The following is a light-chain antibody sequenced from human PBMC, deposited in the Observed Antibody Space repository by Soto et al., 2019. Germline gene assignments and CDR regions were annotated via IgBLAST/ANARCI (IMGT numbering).Light chain of an antibody. J-gene: IGKJ2*01. Sequence: EIVMTQSPATLSVSPGERATLSCRASQSVSSNLAWYQQKPGQAPRLLIYGASTRATGFPARFSGSGSGTVFTLTISSLQSEDFAVYYCQQYNNWPPANTFGQGTKLEIK. CDR1: QSVSSN. V-gene: IGKV3-15*01. CDR3: QQYNNWPPANT. CDR2: GAS.